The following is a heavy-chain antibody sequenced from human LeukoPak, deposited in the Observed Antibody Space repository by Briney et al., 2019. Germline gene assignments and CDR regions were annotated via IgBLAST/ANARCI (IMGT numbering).Heavy chain of an antibody. V-gene: IGHV3-21*01. CDR3: ARTPGGLYSSLDY. CDR1: GFTFSSYS. J-gene: IGHJ4*02. Sequence: GGSLRLSCAASGFTFSSYSMNWVRQAPGKGLEWVSSISSSSSYIYYADSVKGRFTISRDNAKNSLYLQMNSLRAEDTAVYYCARTPGGLYSSLDYWGQGTLVTVSS. D-gene: IGHD5-18*01. CDR2: ISSSSSYI.